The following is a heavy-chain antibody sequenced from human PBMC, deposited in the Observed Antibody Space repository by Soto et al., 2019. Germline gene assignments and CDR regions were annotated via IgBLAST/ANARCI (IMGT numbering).Heavy chain of an antibody. CDR2: TYYRSKWYN. J-gene: IGHJ6*03. V-gene: IGHV6-1*01. D-gene: IGHD2-2*01. Sequence: QCLSHTCRMSGGGGANNTVAGEWIRQSPSRGLEWLGRTYYRSKWYNDYAVSVKSRITINPDTSKNQFSLQLNSVTPEDTAVYYCARNERYCSSTSCQKYYYYYMDVWGKGTTVTVSS. CDR3: ARNERYCSSTSCQKYYYYYMDV. CDR1: GGGGANNTVA.